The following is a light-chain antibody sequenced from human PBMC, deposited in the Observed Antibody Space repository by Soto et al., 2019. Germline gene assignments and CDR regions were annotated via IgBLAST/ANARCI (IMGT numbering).Light chain of an antibody. Sequence: DIQMTQSPSTLSAFVGDRVTITCRASQTFSGWLAWYQQNPGKAPKLLIYDGSSLESGVPSRFSGSGSGTEFTLTISSLQPDDFANYYCQQWVTFGPGTKVDLK. CDR1: QTFSGW. CDR2: DGS. J-gene: IGKJ3*01. V-gene: IGKV1-5*01. CDR3: QQWVT.